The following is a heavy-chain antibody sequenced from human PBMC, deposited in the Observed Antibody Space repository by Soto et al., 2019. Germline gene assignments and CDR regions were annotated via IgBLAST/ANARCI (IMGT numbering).Heavy chain of an antibody. J-gene: IGHJ4*02. V-gene: IGHV3-21*01. Sequence: EVQLVESGGGLVKPGGSLRLSCAASGFTFSSYSMNWVRQAPGKGLEWVSSISSSSSYIYYADSVKGRFTISRDTAKNSLYLQMNSLRAEDTAVYYCARRYCSGGSCYEYYFDYWGQGTLVTVSS. CDR1: GFTFSSYS. CDR3: ARRYCSGGSCYEYYFDY. D-gene: IGHD2-15*01. CDR2: ISSSSSYI.